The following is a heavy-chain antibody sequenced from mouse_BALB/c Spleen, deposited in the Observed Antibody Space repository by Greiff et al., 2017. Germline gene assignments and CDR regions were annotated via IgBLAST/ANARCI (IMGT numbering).Heavy chain of an antibody. CDR1: GFTFSSYA. D-gene: IGHD2-1*01. Sequence: EVKLMESGGGLVKPGGSLKLSCAASGFTFSSYAMSWVRQTPEKRLEWVASISSGGSTYYPDSVKGRFTISRDNARNILYLQMSSLRSEDTAMYYCARGREGNYLAYWGQGTLVTVSA. V-gene: IGHV5-6-5*01. J-gene: IGHJ3*01. CDR3: ARGREGNYLAY. CDR2: ISSGGST.